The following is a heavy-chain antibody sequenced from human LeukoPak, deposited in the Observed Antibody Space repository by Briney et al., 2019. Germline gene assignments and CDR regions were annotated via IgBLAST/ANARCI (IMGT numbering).Heavy chain of an antibody. CDR3: AREAGGPRYYDFWSGYGWGDKNWFDP. V-gene: IGHV4-59*12. J-gene: IGHJ5*02. D-gene: IGHD3-3*01. Sequence: SETLSLTCTVSGGSISSYYWSWIRQPPGKGLEWIGYIYYSGSTNYNPSLKSRVTISVDTSKNQFSLKLSSVTAADTAVYYCAREAGGPRYYDFWSGYGWGDKNWFDPWGQGTLVTVSS. CDR2: IYYSGST. CDR1: GGSISSYY.